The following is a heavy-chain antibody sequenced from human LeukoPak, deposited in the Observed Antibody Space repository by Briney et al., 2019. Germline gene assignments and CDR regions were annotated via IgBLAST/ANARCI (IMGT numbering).Heavy chain of an antibody. CDR2: IYYSGST. D-gene: IGHD3-10*01. CDR1: GGSISSGDYY. V-gene: IGHV4-30-4*01. CDR3: AREGDDYGSGTIVGFDY. J-gene: IGHJ4*02. Sequence: PSETLPLTCTVSGGSISSGDYYWSWIRQPPGKGLEWIGYIYYSGSTYYNPSLKSRVTISVDTSKNQFSLKLSSVTAADTAVYYCAREGDDYGSGTIVGFDYWGQGTLVTVSS.